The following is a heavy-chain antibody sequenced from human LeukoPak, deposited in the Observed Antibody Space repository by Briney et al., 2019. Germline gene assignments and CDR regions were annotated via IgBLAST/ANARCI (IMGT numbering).Heavy chain of an antibody. V-gene: IGHV3-9*01. Sequence: GRSLRLSCAASGFTFDDYAMHWVRQAPGKGLEWVSGISWNSGSIGYADSVKGRFTISRDNAKNSLYLQMNSLRAEDTALYYWAKATGYSSSWDAFDIWGQGTMVTVSS. CDR3: AKATGYSSSWDAFDI. J-gene: IGHJ3*02. CDR1: GFTFDDYA. CDR2: ISWNSGSI. D-gene: IGHD6-13*01.